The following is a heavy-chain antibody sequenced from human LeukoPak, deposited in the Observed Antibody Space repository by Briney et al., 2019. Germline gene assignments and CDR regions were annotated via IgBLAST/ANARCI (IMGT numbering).Heavy chain of an antibody. CDR3: AKDVRDFWSGSNWFDP. CDR1: GFTFSSYG. CDR2: ISYDGSNK. J-gene: IGHJ5*02. Sequence: PGGSLRLSCAASGFTFSSYGMHWVRQAPGKGLEWVAVISYDGSNKYYADSVKGRFTISRDNSKNTLYLQMNSLRAEDTAVYYCAKDVRDFWSGSNWFDPWGQGTLVTVSS. D-gene: IGHD3-3*01. V-gene: IGHV3-30*18.